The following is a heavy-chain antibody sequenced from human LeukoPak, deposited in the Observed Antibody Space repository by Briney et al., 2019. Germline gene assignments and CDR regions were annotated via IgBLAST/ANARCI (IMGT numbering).Heavy chain of an antibody. V-gene: IGHV4-34*01. D-gene: IGHD2-2*01. CDR3: ARGLSACSSTSCHYDAFDI. Sequence: SETLSLTCAVYGGSFSGYYWSWIRQPPGKGLEWIGEINHSGSTNYNPYLKSRVTISVDTSKNQFSLKLSSVTAADTAVYYCARGLSACSSTSCHYDAFDIWGQGTMVTVSS. CDR1: GGSFSGYY. CDR2: INHSGST. J-gene: IGHJ3*02.